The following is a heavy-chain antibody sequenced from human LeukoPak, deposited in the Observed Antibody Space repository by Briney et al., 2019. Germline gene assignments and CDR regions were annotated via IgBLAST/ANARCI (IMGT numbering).Heavy chain of an antibody. J-gene: IGHJ4*02. D-gene: IGHD3-22*01. V-gene: IGHV3-23*01. CDR1: GFTFSSFG. CDR3: AKGSLITMIVVVIKDFDY. Sequence: GGSLRLSCAASGFTFSSFGMSWVRQAPGKGLEWVSAISSTGGTAYYADSVKGRFTISRDNSKNTLYPQMNSLRAEDTAVYYCAKGSLITMIVVVIKDFDYWGQGTLVTVSS. CDR2: ISSTGGTA.